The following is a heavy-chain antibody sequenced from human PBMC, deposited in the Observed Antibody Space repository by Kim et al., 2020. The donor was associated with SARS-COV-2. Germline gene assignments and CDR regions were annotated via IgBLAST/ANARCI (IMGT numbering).Heavy chain of an antibody. CDR1: GGTFSSYA. D-gene: IGHD1-26*01. Sequence: SVKVSCKASGGTFSSYAISWVRQAPGQGLEWMGRIIPILGIANYAQKFQGRVTITADKSTSTAYMELSSLRSEDTAVYYCAREVEGGATLDEYFQHWGQGTLVTVSS. J-gene: IGHJ1*01. CDR2: IIPILGIA. V-gene: IGHV1-69*04. CDR3: AREVEGGATLDEYFQH.